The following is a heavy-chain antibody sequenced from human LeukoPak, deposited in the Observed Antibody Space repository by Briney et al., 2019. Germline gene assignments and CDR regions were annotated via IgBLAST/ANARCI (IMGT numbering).Heavy chain of an antibody. V-gene: IGHV3-21*01. J-gene: IGHJ4*02. CDR1: GFTFSSYS. CDR3: ARVTSGGLSY. CDR2: ISSSSSYI. D-gene: IGHD6-19*01. Sequence: PGGCLRLSCAASGFTFSSYSMNWVRQAPGKGLGWVSSISSSSSYIYYADSVKGRFTISRENAKNSLYLQMNSLRAEDTAVYYCARVTSGGLSYWGQGTQVSVSS.